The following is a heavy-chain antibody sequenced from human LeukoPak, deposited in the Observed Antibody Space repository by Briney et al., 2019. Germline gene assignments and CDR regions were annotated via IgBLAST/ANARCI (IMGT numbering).Heavy chain of an antibody. D-gene: IGHD4/OR15-4a*01. Sequence: PGGSLRLSCAASGFIFSNYAMTWVRQAPGKGLEWVSSISGDAGSIYYIDSVRGRFTISRDNSKNTLFLQMNSPRAEDTGMYYCAKYGAPGWSGYCDYWGQGTLVTVSS. V-gene: IGHV3-23*01. J-gene: IGHJ4*02. CDR1: GFIFSNYA. CDR2: ISGDAGSI. CDR3: AKYGAPGWSGYCDY.